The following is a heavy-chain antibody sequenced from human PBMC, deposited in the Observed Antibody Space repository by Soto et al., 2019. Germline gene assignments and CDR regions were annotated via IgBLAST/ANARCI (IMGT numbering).Heavy chain of an antibody. CDR1: GFSLITSGVG. CDR3: AHTMAPRIFDY. J-gene: IGHJ4*02. Sequence: QITLKEAGPTLVKPTQTLTRTSSFSGFSLITSGVGVGWIHQPPGKALEWLALIYWDDAKGYSTSLKSRLTITKDTSKNQVVLSMTNMDPADTATYYCAHTMAPRIFDYWGQGTLVTVSS. V-gene: IGHV2-5*02. CDR2: IYWDDAK.